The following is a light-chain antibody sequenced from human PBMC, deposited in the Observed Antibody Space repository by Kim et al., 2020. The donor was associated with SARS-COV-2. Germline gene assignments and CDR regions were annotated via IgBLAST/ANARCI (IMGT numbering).Light chain of an antibody. J-gene: IGKJ1*01. Sequence: EIVMTQSPATLSVPPGERVTLSCRASQSISSNLGWYQQKPGQAPRLLIYGASTRATGIPARFSGSGSGTEFTLTISSLQSEDFAVYCCQQYNDWPWTFGQGTKVEIK. CDR2: GAS. CDR3: QQYNDWPWT. V-gene: IGKV3-15*01. CDR1: QSISSN.